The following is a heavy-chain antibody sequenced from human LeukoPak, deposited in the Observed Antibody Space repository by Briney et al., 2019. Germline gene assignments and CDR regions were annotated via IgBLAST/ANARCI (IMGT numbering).Heavy chain of an antibody. CDR2: ISSSSSTI. V-gene: IGHV3-48*01. D-gene: IGHD3-10*01. Sequence: PGGSLRLSCAASGFTFSSYSMNWVRQAPGKGLEWVSYISSSSSTIYYADSVKGRSTISRDNSKNTLYLQMSSLRAEDTAVSNCVKCGTMVRGIFYYWGQGTLVTVSS. CDR3: VKCGTMVRGIFYY. CDR1: GFTFSSYS. J-gene: IGHJ4*02.